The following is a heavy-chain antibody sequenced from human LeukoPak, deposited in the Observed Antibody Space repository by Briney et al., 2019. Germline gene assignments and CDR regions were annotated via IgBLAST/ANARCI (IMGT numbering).Heavy chain of an antibody. J-gene: IGHJ4*02. CDR3: ARAGYYYDSSGYFDY. V-gene: IGHV4-4*07. Sequence: SETLSLTCTVSGGFISSYYWSWIRQPAGKGLEWIGRIYTSGSTNYNPSLKSRVTMSVDTSKNQFSLKLSSVTAADTAVYYCARAGYYYDSSGYFDYCRQGTLVTVSS. D-gene: IGHD3-22*01. CDR2: IYTSGST. CDR1: GGFISSYY.